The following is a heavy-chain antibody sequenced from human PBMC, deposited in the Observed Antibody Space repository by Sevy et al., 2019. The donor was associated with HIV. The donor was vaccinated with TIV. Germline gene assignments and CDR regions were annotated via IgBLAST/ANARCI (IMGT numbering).Heavy chain of an antibody. D-gene: IGHD7-27*01. J-gene: IGHJ4*02. Sequence: GGSLRLSCAVSGFTFSTYAMHWVRQAPGKGLECVAIVSSDGSEINYADSVKGRFTISRYNSRNTLYLQMNSLRTEDTALYYCARDQLGGIDYWGQGTLVTVSS. CDR3: ARDQLGGIDY. V-gene: IGHV3-30-3*01. CDR1: GFTFSTYA. CDR2: VSSDGSEI.